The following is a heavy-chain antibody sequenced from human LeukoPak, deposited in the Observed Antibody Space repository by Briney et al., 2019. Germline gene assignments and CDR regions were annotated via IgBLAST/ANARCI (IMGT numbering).Heavy chain of an antibody. CDR2: ISYDGSNK. J-gene: IGHJ4*02. V-gene: IGHV3-30*18. CDR1: GFTFSSYG. CDR3: AKDIGNWDFDY. D-gene: IGHD7-27*01. Sequence: GGSLRLSCAASGFTFSSYGMHWVRQAPGKGLEWVAVISYDGSNKYYADSVKGRFTISRDNSKNTPYLQMNSLRAEDTAVYYCAKDIGNWDFDYWGQGTLVTVSS.